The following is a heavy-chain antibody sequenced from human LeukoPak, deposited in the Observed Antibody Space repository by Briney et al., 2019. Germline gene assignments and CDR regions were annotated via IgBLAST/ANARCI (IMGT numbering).Heavy chain of an antibody. D-gene: IGHD3-22*01. V-gene: IGHV4-39*07. J-gene: IGHJ3*02. CDR1: GGSISSSSYY. CDR3: ARDPNYYYDSSGGLAFDI. CDR2: IYYSGST. Sequence: PSETLSLTCTVSGGSISSSSYYWGWIRQPPGKGLEWIGSIYYSGSTNYNPSLKSRVTISVDTSKNQFSLKLSSVTAAETAVYYCARDPNYYYDSSGGLAFDIWGQGTMVTVSS.